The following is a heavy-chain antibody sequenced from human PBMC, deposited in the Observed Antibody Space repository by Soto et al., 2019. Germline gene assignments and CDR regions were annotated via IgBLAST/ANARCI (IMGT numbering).Heavy chain of an antibody. V-gene: IGHV1-46*03. D-gene: IGHD2-15*01. Sequence: GAGVKVSCTGSGYNFTNYYMHWVRQAPGQGPEWMGMINASGGSTIYTQKFQGRVTMTRDTSTSTVYMELSSLRSEDTAVYYCTRLLGYCSGGTCYFGRNWFAPWGQASLVTVSS. CDR3: TRLLGYCSGGTCYFGRNWFAP. J-gene: IGHJ5*02. CDR2: INASGGST. CDR1: GYNFTNYY.